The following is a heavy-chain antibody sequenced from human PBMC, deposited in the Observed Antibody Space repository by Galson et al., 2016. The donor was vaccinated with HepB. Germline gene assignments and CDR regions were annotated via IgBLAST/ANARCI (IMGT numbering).Heavy chain of an antibody. CDR1: GFTFNTYA. J-gene: IGHJ4*02. D-gene: IGHD3-3*01. CDR3: AKGYGFWTAFDY. Sequence: SLRLSCAASGFTFNTYAMTWVRQAPGKGLEWVSGISGSGGRTYYADSVKGRFAISRDNSKNTLYLQMNSLRAEDTAVYYCAKGYGFWTAFDYWGQGTLVTVSS. V-gene: IGHV3-23*01. CDR2: ISGSGGRT.